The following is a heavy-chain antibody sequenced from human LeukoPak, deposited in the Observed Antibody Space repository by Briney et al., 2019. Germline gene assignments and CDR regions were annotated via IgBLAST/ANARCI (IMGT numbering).Heavy chain of an antibody. V-gene: IGHV3-9*01. D-gene: IGHD4-17*01. CDR3: AKDIRSDGDYRLFDY. CDR1: GFTFDDYA. Sequence: GGSLRLSCAASGFTFDDYAMHWVRQAPGKGLEWVSGISWNSGSIGYADSVKGRFTISRDNAKNSLYLQMNSLRAEDTALYYCAKDIRSDGDYRLFDYWGQGTLVTVSS. CDR2: ISWNSGSI. J-gene: IGHJ4*02.